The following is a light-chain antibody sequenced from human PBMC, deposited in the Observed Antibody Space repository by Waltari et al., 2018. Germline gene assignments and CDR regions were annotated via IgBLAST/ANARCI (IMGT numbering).Light chain of an antibody. V-gene: IGKV3-20*01. CDR3: QNHERLPAT. J-gene: IGKJ1*01. Sequence: EIVLTQSPGTLSLSPGERAALSCRASQSIGRYLAWYQQKPDQAPRLLIYGASRRATGIPDRFSGSGSGKDFSLTISRLEPEDFAVYYCQNHERLPATFGQGTKVEIK. CDR2: GAS. CDR1: QSIGRY.